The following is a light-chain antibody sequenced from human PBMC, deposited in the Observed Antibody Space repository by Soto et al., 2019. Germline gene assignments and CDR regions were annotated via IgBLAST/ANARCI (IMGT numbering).Light chain of an antibody. CDR2: DAS. CDR1: QSISRS. Sequence: DIQMTQSPSTLSASVGDRVTITCRASQSISRSLAWYQQKPGKAPNLLIFDASSLESGVPSRFSGSGFGTEFTLTISSLQPDDFATYYCQQYSSFLLTFGPGTTVDIK. J-gene: IGKJ3*01. V-gene: IGKV1-5*01. CDR3: QQYSSFLLT.